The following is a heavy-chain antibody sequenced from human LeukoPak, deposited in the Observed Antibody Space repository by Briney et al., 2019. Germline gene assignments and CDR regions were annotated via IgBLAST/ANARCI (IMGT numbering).Heavy chain of an antibody. D-gene: IGHD6-13*01. Sequence: GGSLRLSCAASGFTFSSYWMHWVRQAPGKGLVWVSGINWNGGSTGYADSVKGRFTISRDNAKNSLYLQMNSLRAEDTALYYCASHSSSWYGWFDPWGQGTLVTVSS. J-gene: IGHJ5*02. CDR1: GFTFSSYW. CDR2: INWNGGST. CDR3: ASHSSSWYGWFDP. V-gene: IGHV3-20*04.